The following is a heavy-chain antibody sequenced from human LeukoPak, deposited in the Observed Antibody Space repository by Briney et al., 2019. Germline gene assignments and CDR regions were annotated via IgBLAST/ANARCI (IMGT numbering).Heavy chain of an antibody. CDR1: GYSISSGYH. CDR2: SYHSGST. Sequence: SETLSLTCTVSGYSISSGYHWGWIRQPPGKGLEWIGSSYHSGSTYYNPSLKSRVTISVDTSKNQFSLKLRSVTAADTAVYYCARVAQSTDSSGFYLPEYFQHWGQGTLVTVSS. D-gene: IGHD3-22*01. V-gene: IGHV4-38-2*02. J-gene: IGHJ1*01. CDR3: ARVAQSTDSSGFYLPEYFQH.